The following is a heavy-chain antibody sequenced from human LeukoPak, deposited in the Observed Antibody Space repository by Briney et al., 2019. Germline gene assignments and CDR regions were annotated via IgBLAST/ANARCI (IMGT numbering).Heavy chain of an antibody. CDR2: ISNSGGST. Sequence: GGSLRLSCAASGFTFSNYAISWVRQAPGKGLEWVSLISNSGGSTYYAESVKGRFTISRDNPKNTLYLRMNSLRAEDTAVYYCANTRAPYFDYWGQGTLVTVSS. CDR1: GFTFSNYA. J-gene: IGHJ4*02. V-gene: IGHV3-23*01. D-gene: IGHD3-16*01. CDR3: ANTRAPYFDY.